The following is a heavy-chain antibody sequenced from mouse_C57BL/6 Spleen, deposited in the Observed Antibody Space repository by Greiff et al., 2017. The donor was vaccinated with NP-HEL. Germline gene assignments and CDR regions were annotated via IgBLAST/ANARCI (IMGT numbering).Heavy chain of an antibody. V-gene: IGHV1-63*01. CDR2: IYPGGGYT. CDR3: AAGGLASYAIGY. J-gene: IGHJ4*01. CDR1: GYTFTNYW. D-gene: IGHD6-1*01. Sequence: VQLQESGAELVRPGTSLKLSCKASGYTFTNYWIRWAQQRPGHGLEWIGEIYPGGGYTNYNEKFKGKATLTADKSSSPAYMQLSSLTSEDSAIYYCAAGGLASYAIGYWGQGTSVTVSS.